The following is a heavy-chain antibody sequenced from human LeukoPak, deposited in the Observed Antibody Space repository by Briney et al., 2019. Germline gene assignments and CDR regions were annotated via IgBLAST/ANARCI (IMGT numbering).Heavy chain of an antibody. CDR2: VNHSGST. CDR1: GGSFSGYY. Sequence: SETLSLTCAVYGGSFSGYYFSWIRQPPGKGLEWIGEVNHSGSTNYNPSLKSRVTISVDTSKNQFSLKLSSVTAADTAVYYCARTRFPNYYDSSGQNTYFDYWGQGTLVTVSS. V-gene: IGHV4-34*01. D-gene: IGHD3-22*01. J-gene: IGHJ4*02. CDR3: ARTRFPNYYDSSGQNTYFDY.